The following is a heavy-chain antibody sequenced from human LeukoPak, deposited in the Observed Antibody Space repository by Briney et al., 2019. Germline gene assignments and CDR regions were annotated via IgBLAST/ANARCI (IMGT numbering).Heavy chain of an antibody. J-gene: IGHJ4*02. Sequence: ASVKVSCKASGYTFTNFGITWVRQAPGQGLEWLGWISASTGHTNYAQKLQGRVTMTTDTSTSTAYMELRSLRSDDTAVYYCARGVLRYFDWLLYPANDYWGQGTLVTVSS. CDR2: ISASTGHT. CDR1: GYTFTNFG. D-gene: IGHD3-9*01. CDR3: ARGVLRYFDWLLYPANDY. V-gene: IGHV1-18*01.